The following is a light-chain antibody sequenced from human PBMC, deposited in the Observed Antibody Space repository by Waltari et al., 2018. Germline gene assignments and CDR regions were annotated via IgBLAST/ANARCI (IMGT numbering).Light chain of an antibody. CDR3: QQYYSTLPIT. Sequence: DIVMTQSPDSLALSLGERATINCKSSQSVLYSPNNKNHLAWYQQKPGQPPKLLIYWASTRESGVPDRFSGSGSGTDFTLTISSLQAEDVAVYYCQQYYSTLPITFGQGTRLEIK. CDR2: WAS. CDR1: QSVLYSPNNKNH. V-gene: IGKV4-1*01. J-gene: IGKJ5*01.